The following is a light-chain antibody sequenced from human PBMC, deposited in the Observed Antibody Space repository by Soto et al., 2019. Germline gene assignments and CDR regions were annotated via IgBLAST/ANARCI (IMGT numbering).Light chain of an antibody. CDR3: PQYETFSGT. J-gene: IGKJ1*01. Sequence: DIQRTQSPSTLSASLGDTVTVTCRASQSVIGWLAWYQQTPGEAPKLXIYDASALQRGVPSLFICSGAGTTCTRPIASLKHDDVATASCPQYETFSGTFCPGTKVDIK. CDR2: DAS. V-gene: IGKV1-5*01. CDR1: QSVIGW.